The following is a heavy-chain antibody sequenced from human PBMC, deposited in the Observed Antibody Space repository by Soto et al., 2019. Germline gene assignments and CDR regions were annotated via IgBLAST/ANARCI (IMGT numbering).Heavy chain of an antibody. CDR1: GGSISSGGYS. V-gene: IGHV4-30-2*01. Sequence: SETLSLTCAVSGGSISSGGYSWSWIRQPPGKGLEWIGYIYHSGSTYYNPSLKSRVTIPVGRSKNQFSLKLSSVTAADTAVYYCARELGRTLDYWGQGTLVTVSS. CDR3: ARELGRTLDY. J-gene: IGHJ4*02. CDR2: IYHSGST.